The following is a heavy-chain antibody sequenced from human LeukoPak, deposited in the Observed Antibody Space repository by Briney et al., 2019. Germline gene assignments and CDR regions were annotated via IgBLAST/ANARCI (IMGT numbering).Heavy chain of an antibody. D-gene: IGHD5-18*01. Sequence: ASVKVSCKASGGTFSSYAISWVRQAPGQGLEWMGGIIPIFGTANYAQKFQGRVTITADKSTSTAYMELSSLRSEDTAVYYCASPPPGRGYSYGYDAFDIWGQGTMVTVSS. V-gene: IGHV1-69*06. CDR3: ASPPPGRGYSYGYDAFDI. CDR2: IIPIFGTA. CDR1: GGTFSSYA. J-gene: IGHJ3*02.